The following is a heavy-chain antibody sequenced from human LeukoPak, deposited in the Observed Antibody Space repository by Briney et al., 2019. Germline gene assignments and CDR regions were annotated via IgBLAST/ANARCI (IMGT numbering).Heavy chain of an antibody. V-gene: IGHV4-30-2*01. CDR1: GGSISSGGYS. CDR3: ARVGAGYVRYFDN. Sequence: SETLSLTCAVSGGSISSGGYSWSWIRQPPGKGLEWNGYIYHSGSTYYNPSLKSRVTISVDRSKNQFSLKLSSVTAADTAVFYCARVGAGYVRYFDNWGPGTLVTVSS. CDR2: IYHSGST. D-gene: IGHD5-12*01. J-gene: IGHJ4*02.